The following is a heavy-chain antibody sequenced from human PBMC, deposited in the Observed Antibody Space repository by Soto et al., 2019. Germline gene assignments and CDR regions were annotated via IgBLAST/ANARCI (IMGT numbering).Heavy chain of an antibody. J-gene: IGHJ4*02. CDR2: ISGSGDST. CDR3: AKSPRRGYEPPWDY. CDR1: GFTFSTDA. V-gene: IGHV3-23*01. D-gene: IGHD5-12*01. Sequence: VQLLESGGGLVQPGGSLRLSCAASGFTFSTDALNWVRQAPGKGLEWVSGISGSGDSTYYADSVKGRFTISRDNSKNTLYLQMNYVRVEDTAVYYCAKSPRRGYEPPWDYWGQGTLVTVSS.